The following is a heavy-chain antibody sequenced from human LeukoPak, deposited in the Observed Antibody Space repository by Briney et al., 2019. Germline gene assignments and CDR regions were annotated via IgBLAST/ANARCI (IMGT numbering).Heavy chain of an antibody. CDR2: ISSRGTTI. D-gene: IGHD3-16*01. V-gene: IGHV3-11*01. CDR1: GFTFSDYY. CDR3: AGELYDYVWGTNTLDY. Sequence: GGSLRLSCAASGFTFSDYYMTWIRQAPGKGLEWVSYISSRGTTIYYGDSVRGRFTISRDNAKNSLYLQMNSLRAEDTALYYCAGELYDYVWGTNTLDYWGQGTLVTVSS. J-gene: IGHJ4*02.